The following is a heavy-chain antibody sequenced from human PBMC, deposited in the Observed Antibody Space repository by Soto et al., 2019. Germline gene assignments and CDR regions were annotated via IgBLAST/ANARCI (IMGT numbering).Heavy chain of an antibody. V-gene: IGHV4-59*08. J-gene: IGHJ3*01. CDR1: GGSINSYY. D-gene: IGHD2-21*02. CDR3: ARHCGGDCASDDAFDL. CDR2: IYHSGNT. Sequence: PSETLSLTCTVSGGSINSYYWSWIRQPPGKGLEWIGYIYHSGNTNYNPPLKSRVTISVDTSKTQFSLKLTSVTATDTAVYYCARHCGGDCASDDAFDLWRHGTMVTVSS.